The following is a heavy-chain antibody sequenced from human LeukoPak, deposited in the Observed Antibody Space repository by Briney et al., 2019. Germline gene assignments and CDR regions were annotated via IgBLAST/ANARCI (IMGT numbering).Heavy chain of an antibody. CDR3: AKVSSDWAPAR. CDR1: GFTFSNYT. CDR2: ISASGGST. Sequence: PGGSLRLSCAGSGFTFSNYTLSWVRQAPGKGLEWVSTISASGGSTYYADSVKGRFTISRDNSKNTLYLQMNSLRADDTAVYYCAKVSSDWAPARWGQGTLVTVSS. V-gene: IGHV3-23*01. J-gene: IGHJ4*02. D-gene: IGHD2-21*02.